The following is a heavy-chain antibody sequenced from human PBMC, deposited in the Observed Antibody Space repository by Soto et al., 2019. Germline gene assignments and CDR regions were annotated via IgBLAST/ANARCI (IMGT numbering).Heavy chain of an antibody. CDR1: GFTFSSYA. D-gene: IGHD3-9*01. CDR3: ASVLRYFDWFRSTPRNDAFDI. J-gene: IGHJ3*02. V-gene: IGHV3-30-3*01. Sequence: GGSLRLSCAASGFTFSSYAMHWVRQAPGKGLEWVAVISYDGSNKYYADSVKGRFTISRDNSKNTLYLQMNSLRAEDTAVYYCASVLRYFDWFRSTPRNDAFDIWGQGTMVTVS. CDR2: ISYDGSNK.